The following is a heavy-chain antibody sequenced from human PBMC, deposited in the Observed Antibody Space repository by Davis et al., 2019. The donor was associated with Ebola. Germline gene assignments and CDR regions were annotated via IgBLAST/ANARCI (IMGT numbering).Heavy chain of an antibody. V-gene: IGHV5-51*01. D-gene: IGHD1-14*01. Sequence: GGSLGLSCKGSGYSFTSYWIGWVRQMPGKGLEWMGIIYPGDSDTRYSPSFQGQVTISADKSISTAYLQWSSLKASDTAMYYCARHLLGTNYYYYGMDVWGQGTTVTVSS. CDR2: IYPGDSDT. CDR3: ARHLLGTNYYYYGMDV. CDR1: GYSFTSYW. J-gene: IGHJ6*02.